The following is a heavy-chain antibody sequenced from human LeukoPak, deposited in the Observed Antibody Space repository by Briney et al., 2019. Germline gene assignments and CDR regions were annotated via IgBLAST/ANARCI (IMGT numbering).Heavy chain of an antibody. D-gene: IGHD2-2*01. CDR2: ISAYNGNT. J-gene: IGHJ5*01. CDR3: ARVKTPHWKSSSCSGGNWVDP. V-gene: IGHV1-18*01. CDR1: GYTFTSYG. Sequence: ASVKVSCKASGYTFTSYGISWVRQAPGQGLEWMGWISAYNGNTNYAQKLQGRVTMTTDTSTSTAYMELRSLRSDDTAVYYCARVKTPHWKSSSCSGGNWVDPWGQGTLVT.